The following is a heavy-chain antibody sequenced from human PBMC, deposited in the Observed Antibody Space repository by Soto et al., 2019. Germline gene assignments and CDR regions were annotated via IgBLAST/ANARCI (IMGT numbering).Heavy chain of an antibody. CDR1: GGSVSVYY. V-gene: IGHV4-59*02. CDR2: IYASGSP. J-gene: IGHJ4*02. CDR3: ARGVGSSPPQY. Sequence: QVQLQESGPGQVKPSETLSLTFTISGGSVSVYYWTWIRQSTGQGLEWIGYIYASGSPYYNPSLRSRVTISADTSKHQISLKLTSPTAADTAVYYCARGVGSSPPQYWGRGTLVTVSS. D-gene: IGHD1-26*01.